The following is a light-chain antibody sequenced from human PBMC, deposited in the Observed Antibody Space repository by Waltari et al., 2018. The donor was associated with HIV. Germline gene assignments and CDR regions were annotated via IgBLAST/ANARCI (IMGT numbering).Light chain of an antibody. CDR1: SSDVGGSHY. J-gene: IGLJ1*01. Sequence: QSALTQPPSASGSPGQSVTISCPGTSSDVGGSHYVSWYQLHPGKAPKLMIYEVSKRPAGVPDRFSGSKSGSTASLTVSGLQSEDEADYFCASYAGSTNVFGTGTKVTVL. CDR2: EVS. CDR3: ASYAGSTNV. V-gene: IGLV2-8*01.